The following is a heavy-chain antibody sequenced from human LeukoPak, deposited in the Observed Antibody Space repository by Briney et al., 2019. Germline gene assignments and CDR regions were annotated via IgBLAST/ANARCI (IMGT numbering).Heavy chain of an antibody. D-gene: IGHD3-22*01. CDR2: IYTSGST. Sequence: SETLSPPCTVSGGSIISNYRCWIRQPAGKGVEWIGRIYTSGSTNYIHSPKSRVTMSVDTPKHQFFLKLSSVSAADTAVYYCARDRDSSGYYDYWGQGTLVTVSS. CDR3: ARDRDSSGYYDY. CDR1: GGSIISNY. J-gene: IGHJ4*02. V-gene: IGHV4-4*07.